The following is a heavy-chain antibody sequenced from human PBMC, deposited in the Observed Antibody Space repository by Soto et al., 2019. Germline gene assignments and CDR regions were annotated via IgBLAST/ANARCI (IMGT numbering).Heavy chain of an antibody. J-gene: IGHJ6*03. CDR1: GFTFSSYA. CDR2: ISGSGGST. Sequence: EVQLLESGGGLVQPGGSLRLSCAASGFTFSSYAMSWVRQAPGKGLEWVSAISGSGGSTYYADSVKGRFTISRDNSKNTLYLQMNSLRAEDTAVYYCAKTSRQYGSGSYYKPHMDVWGKGTTVTVSS. D-gene: IGHD3-10*01. V-gene: IGHV3-23*01. CDR3: AKTSRQYGSGSYYKPHMDV.